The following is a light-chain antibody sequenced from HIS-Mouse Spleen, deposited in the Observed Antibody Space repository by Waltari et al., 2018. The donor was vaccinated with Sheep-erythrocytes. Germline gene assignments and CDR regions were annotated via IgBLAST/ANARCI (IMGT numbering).Light chain of an antibody. CDR3: CSYAGSSTWV. V-gene: IGLV2-23*01. Sequence: QSALTQPASVSGSPGQSITISCTGTSSDVGRYNLVSWYQQHPGKAPKLRIYEGSKPPSGVSNRFSGSKSGNTASLTISGLQAEDEADYYCCSYAGSSTWVFGGGTKLTVL. CDR2: EGS. J-gene: IGLJ3*02. CDR1: SSDVGRYNL.